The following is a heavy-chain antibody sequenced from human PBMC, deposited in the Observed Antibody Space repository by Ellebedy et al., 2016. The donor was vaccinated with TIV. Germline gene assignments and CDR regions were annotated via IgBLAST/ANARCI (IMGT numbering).Heavy chain of an antibody. CDR2: ISTTGSYI. V-gene: IGHV3-21*01. CDR3: ARDRIAAAGTVYYFGMDV. CDR1: GFTFGSYG. D-gene: IGHD6-13*01. J-gene: IGHJ6*02. Sequence: GESLKISXAASGFTFGSYGMHWVRQAPGKGLEWVSSISTTGSYIYYADSVKGRFTISRDNAENSLYLQMNSLRAEDTAVYYCARDRIAAAGTVYYFGMDVWGQGTTVTVSS.